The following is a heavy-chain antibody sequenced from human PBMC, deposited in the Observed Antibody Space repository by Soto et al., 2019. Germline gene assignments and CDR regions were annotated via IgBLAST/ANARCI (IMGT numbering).Heavy chain of an antibody. CDR1: GYTFTSYD. D-gene: IGHD3-10*01. CDR3: ARGLGYYYGSGSYSPFDY. CDR2: MNPNSGNT. J-gene: IGHJ4*02. Sequence: ASVKVSCKASGYTFTSYDINWVRRASGQGLEWMGWMNPNSGNTGYAQKFQGRVTMTRNTSISTAYMELSSLRSEDTAVYYCARGLGYYYGSGSYSPFDYWGQGTLVTVSS. V-gene: IGHV1-8*01.